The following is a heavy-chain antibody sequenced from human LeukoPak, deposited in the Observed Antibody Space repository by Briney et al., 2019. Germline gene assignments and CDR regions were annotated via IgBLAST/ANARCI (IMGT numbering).Heavy chain of an antibody. D-gene: IGHD3-10*01. Sequence: GGSLRLSCAASGFTFDDYAMHWVRQAPGKGLEWVSGINWNSDNIGYADSVKGRFTISRDNAKNTLYLQMNSLRAEDTAVYYCARDGYYGSGETDYWGQGTLVTVSS. V-gene: IGHV3-9*01. CDR2: INWNSDNI. CDR3: ARDGYYGSGETDY. CDR1: GFTFDDYA. J-gene: IGHJ4*02.